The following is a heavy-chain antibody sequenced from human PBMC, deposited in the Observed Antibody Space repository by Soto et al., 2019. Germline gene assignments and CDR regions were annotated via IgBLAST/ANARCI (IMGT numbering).Heavy chain of an antibody. Sequence: QITLKESGPTVVKPTETLTLTCTFSGFSLTTSGVGVGWVRQSPGKAPEWLALIYWDDDKRYSTSLKSRLPNTKDTSKNQVVLTMANVDPADTATYYCAHRVLRTVFGLVTTTAIYFDFWGQGTPVVVSS. CDR3: AHRVLRTVFGLVTTTAIYFDF. CDR2: IYWDDDK. CDR1: GFSLTTSGVG. D-gene: IGHD3-3*01. J-gene: IGHJ4*02. V-gene: IGHV2-5*02.